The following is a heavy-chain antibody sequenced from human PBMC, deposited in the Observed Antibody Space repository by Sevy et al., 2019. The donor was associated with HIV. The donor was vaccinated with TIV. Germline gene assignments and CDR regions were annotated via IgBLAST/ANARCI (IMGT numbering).Heavy chain of an antibody. CDR1: GFTFTNYY. Sequence: GGALRLSCAASGFTFTNYYMSWVRQAPGKGLEWVANIDQDGGEKYYVDSVKGRFTISRDNARNLLFMQMNSLRAEDTAVYYSARARYYDMLTGRNYYYYKDVWGKGTTVTVSS. D-gene: IGHD3-9*01. CDR3: ARARYYDMLTGRNYYYYKDV. CDR2: IDQDGGEK. V-gene: IGHV3-7*01. J-gene: IGHJ6*03.